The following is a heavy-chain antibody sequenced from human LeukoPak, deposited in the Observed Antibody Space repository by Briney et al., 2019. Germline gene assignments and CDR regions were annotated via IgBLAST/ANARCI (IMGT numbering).Heavy chain of an antibody. V-gene: IGHV3-30*18. CDR2: LSFDGSVE. CDR1: GFIFSNYA. Sequence: GKALRLSCAASGFIFSNYAMHWVRQAPGKGLEWVATLSFDGSVEYYADSVKGRCTISRDNSKDTLSLQMNTLRIDDTALYYCAKDLGLGVVAGGPGAIDHWGQGTLVTVYS. J-gene: IGHJ4*02. D-gene: IGHD3-16*01. CDR3: AKDLGLGVVAGGPGAIDH.